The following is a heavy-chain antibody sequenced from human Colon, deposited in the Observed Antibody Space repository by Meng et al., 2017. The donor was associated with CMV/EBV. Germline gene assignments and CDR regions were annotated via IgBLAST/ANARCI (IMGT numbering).Heavy chain of an antibody. CDR3: VHRPYGSGSYFFDY. CDR2: IYWDDDK. D-gene: IGHD3-10*01. J-gene: IGHJ4*02. CDR1: GFSLSTIGMG. Sequence: QITLKESGPTLVKPTQTLTLTCTVSGFSLSTIGMGVGWIRQPPGKALEWLGVIYWDDDKRYSPSLKSRLTITKDTSKNQVVLTMTNLDPLDTATYYCVHRPYGSGSYFFDYWGQGTLVTVSS. V-gene: IGHV2-5*02.